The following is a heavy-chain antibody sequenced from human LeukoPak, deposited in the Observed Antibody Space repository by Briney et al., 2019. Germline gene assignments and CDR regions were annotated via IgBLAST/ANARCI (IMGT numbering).Heavy chain of an antibody. CDR1: GFTVSSNY. V-gene: IGHV3-66*01. J-gene: IGHJ6*02. D-gene: IGHD3-10*01. CDR3: ARDLRESGMVRGVAYYYYYGMDV. CDR2: IYSGGST. Sequence: PGGSLRLSCAASGFTVSSNYMSWVRQAPGKGLEWVSVIYSGGSTYYADSVKGRFTISRDNSKNTLYLQMNSLRAEDTAVYYCARDLRESGMVRGVAYYYYYGMDVWGQGTTVTVSS.